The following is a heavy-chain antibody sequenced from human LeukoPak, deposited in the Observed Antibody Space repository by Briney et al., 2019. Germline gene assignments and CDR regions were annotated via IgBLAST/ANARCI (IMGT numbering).Heavy chain of an antibody. CDR3: ATSNWGSFDS. CDR2: FDPEDGET. CDR1: GHTLTEFS. V-gene: IGHV1-24*01. D-gene: IGHD7-27*01. J-gene: IGHJ4*02. Sequence: GASVKVSCKVSGHTLTEFSMHWVRQAPGKGLEWMGGFDPEDGETIYAHKFQGRLSMTEDTSTDTAYMDLSSLRSEDTAVYYCATSNWGSFDSWGQGTLVTVSS.